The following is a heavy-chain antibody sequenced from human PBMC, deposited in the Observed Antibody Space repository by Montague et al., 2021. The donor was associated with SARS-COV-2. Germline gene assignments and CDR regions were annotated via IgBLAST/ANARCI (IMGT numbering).Heavy chain of an antibody. CDR1: GDSISTSTW. CDR3: ATLSRRTAAGTRDYFGLDV. V-gene: IGHV4-4*02. CDR2: IFHNGTI. Sequence: SETLSLTCRVSGDSISTSTWWTWVRQTPGKGLEWIGEIFHNGTINYNPSLKSRVSTSVDKSNNQFSLRLSSLIAADTAVYYCATLSRRTAAGTRDYFGLDVWGQGTMVAVSS. D-gene: IGHD6-13*01. J-gene: IGHJ6*02.